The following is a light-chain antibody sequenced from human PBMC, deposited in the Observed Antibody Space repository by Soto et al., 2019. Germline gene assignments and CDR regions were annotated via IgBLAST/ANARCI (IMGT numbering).Light chain of an antibody. CDR1: ESVSSNQ. CDR2: DAS. CDR3: QQYGSSPIT. Sequence: VVLTQSPATLSLSPGEIAALYFGASESVSSNQLAWYQQKPGLAPRLLIYDASSRASGIPERFSGSGSGTGFSLTISSLEPEDSAVYYCQQYGSSPITFGQGTRLEIK. J-gene: IGKJ5*01. V-gene: IGKV3D-20*01.